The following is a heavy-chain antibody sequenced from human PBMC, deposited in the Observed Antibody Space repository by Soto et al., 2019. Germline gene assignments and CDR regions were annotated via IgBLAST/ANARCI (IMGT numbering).Heavy chain of an antibody. CDR3: ARDRTGTHGMDV. Sequence: ASVKVSCKASGGTFSSYAISWVRQAPGQGLEWMGWISAYNGNTNYAQKLQGRVTMTTDTSTSTAYMELRSLRSDDTAVYYCARDRTGTHGMDVWGQGTTVTVSS. D-gene: IGHD1-1*01. CDR1: GGTFSSYA. J-gene: IGHJ6*02. V-gene: IGHV1-18*01. CDR2: ISAYNGNT.